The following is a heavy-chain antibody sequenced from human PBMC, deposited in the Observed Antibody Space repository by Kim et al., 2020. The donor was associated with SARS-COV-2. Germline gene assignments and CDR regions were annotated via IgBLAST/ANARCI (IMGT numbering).Heavy chain of an antibody. J-gene: IGHJ4*02. D-gene: IGHD6-25*01. V-gene: IGHV4-4*02. CDR3: ARDSDRPENEKYSSAYFDY. CDR1: GGSISSSNW. Sequence: SETLSLTCAVSGGSISSSNWWSWVRQPPGKGLEWIGEIYHSGSTNYNPSLKSRVTISVDKSKNQFSLKLSSVTAADTAVYYCARDSDRPENEKYSSAYFDYWGQGTLVTVSS. CDR2: IYHSGST.